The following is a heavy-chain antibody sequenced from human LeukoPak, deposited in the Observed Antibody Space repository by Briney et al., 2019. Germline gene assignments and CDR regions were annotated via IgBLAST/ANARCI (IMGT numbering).Heavy chain of an antibody. CDR1: GYDXTSVG. J-gene: IGHJ4*02. CDR3: ARAGSGSGWYFDY. D-gene: IGHD6-19*01. V-gene: IGHV1-18*01. CDR2: ISPYNGNT. Sequence: ASVKVSCKASGYDXTSVGITWVRRAPGQGLEWMAWISPYNGNTRYAQKFQGRVAMTTDTSTTTAYMELRGLRFNDTAVYYCARAGSGSGWYFDYWGQGTLVTVSS.